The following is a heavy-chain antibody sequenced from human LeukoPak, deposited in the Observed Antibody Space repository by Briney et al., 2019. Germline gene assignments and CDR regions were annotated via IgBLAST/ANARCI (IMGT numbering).Heavy chain of an antibody. CDR2: INHSGST. CDR3: ARESYVLRFLGWPRRAFDI. Sequence: SETLSLTCAVYGGSFSGYYWSWIRQPPGKGLEWIGEINHSGSTNYNPSLKSRVTISVDTSKNQFSLKLSSVTAADTAVYYCARESYVLRFLGWPRRAFDIWGQGTMVTVSS. J-gene: IGHJ3*02. CDR1: GGSFSGYY. V-gene: IGHV4-34*01. D-gene: IGHD3-3*01.